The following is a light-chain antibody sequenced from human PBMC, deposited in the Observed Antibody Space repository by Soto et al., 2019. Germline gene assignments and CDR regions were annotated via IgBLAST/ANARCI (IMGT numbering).Light chain of an antibody. CDR2: GAS. Sequence: EIVLTQSPGTLSLSPGERATLSCRASQSVSSSYLAWYQQKPGQAPRLLIYGASSRATGIPDRFRGSGSGTDCTLTISRLEPEDFAVYYCQQYGSSPPWTFGQGTKVEIK. CDR1: QSVSSSY. V-gene: IGKV3-20*01. J-gene: IGKJ1*01. CDR3: QQYGSSPPWT.